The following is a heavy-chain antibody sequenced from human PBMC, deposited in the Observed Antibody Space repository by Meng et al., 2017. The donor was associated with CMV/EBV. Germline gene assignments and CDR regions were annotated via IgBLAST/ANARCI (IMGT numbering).Heavy chain of an antibody. V-gene: IGHV4-30-4*08. J-gene: IGHJ4*02. D-gene: IGHD3-3*01. CDR2: IYYSGGN. Sequence: HGHPHESRPVLTQPSQSRSPTCTVSGCPLSSGEYYWVWIRQPPGNGLEWIGYIYYSGGNYYNPSLKSRVTISVDTSKNQFSLKLSSVTAADTAVYYCARDNRRGGVDYWGQGTLVTVSS. CDR3: ARDNRRGGVDY. CDR1: GCPLSSGEYY.